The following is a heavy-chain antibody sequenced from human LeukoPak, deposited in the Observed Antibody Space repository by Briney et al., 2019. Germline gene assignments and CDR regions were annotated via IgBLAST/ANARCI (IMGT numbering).Heavy chain of an antibody. Sequence: GGSLRLSCTASGFTFGDYAMSWVRQAPGKGLEWVGFIRSKAYGGTTEYAASVKGRFTISRDDSKSIAYLQMNSLKTEDTAVYYCTTQWSRFDYWGQGTLVTVSS. CDR2: IRSKAYGGTT. V-gene: IGHV3-49*04. D-gene: IGHD2-15*01. CDR3: TTQWSRFDY. CDR1: GFTFGDYA. J-gene: IGHJ4*02.